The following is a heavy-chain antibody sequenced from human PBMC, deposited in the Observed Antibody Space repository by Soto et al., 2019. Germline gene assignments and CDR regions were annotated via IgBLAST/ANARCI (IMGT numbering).Heavy chain of an antibody. CDR3: ARHRAAAGTAANDY. CDR1: GGSISSSSYY. J-gene: IGHJ4*02. CDR2: IYYSGST. D-gene: IGHD6-13*01. Sequence: SETLSLTCTVSGGSISSSSYYWGWIRQPPGKGLEWIGSIYYSGSTYYNPSLKSRVTISVDTSKNQFSLKLSSVTAADTAVYYCARHRAAAGTAANDYWGQGTLVTVSS. V-gene: IGHV4-39*01.